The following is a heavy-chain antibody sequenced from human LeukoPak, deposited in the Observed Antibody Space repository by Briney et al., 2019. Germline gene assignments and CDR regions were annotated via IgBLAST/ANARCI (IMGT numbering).Heavy chain of an antibody. Sequence: RGSLRLSCAASGFTFSDYYMSWIRQAPGKGLEWVSYISSSGSTIYYADSVKGRSTISRDNAKNSLYLQMNSLRVEDTAAYYCARRYCSSTSCPDYYYYMDVWGKGTTVTVSS. CDR3: ARRYCSSTSCPDYYYYMDV. J-gene: IGHJ6*03. V-gene: IGHV3-11*04. CDR1: GFTFSDYY. CDR2: ISSSGSTI. D-gene: IGHD2-2*01.